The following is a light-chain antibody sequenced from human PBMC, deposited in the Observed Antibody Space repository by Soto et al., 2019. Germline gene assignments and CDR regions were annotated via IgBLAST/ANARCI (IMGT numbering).Light chain of an antibody. CDR1: QSVRSN. CDR3: QQSYSTPPLA. CDR2: GAS. V-gene: IGKV3-15*01. Sequence: EIVMTQSPAILSVSPGERATLFCRASQSVRSNFLAWYQHKPGQAPRLLIHGASTRATGVPARFSGSASETEFTLTISSLQSEDFAVYYCQQSYSTPPLAFGQGTKVEIK. J-gene: IGKJ1*01.